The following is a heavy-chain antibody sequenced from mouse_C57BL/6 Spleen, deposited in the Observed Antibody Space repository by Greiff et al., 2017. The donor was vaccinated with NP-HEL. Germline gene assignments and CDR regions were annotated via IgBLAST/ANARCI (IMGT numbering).Heavy chain of an antibody. CDR2: ISSGGDYI. Sequence: EVHLVESGEGLVKPGGSLKLSCAASGFTFSSYAMSWVRQTPEKRLEWVAYISSGGDYIYYADTVKGRFTISRDNARNTLYLQMSSLKSEDTAMYYCTRGYYGSNYAMDDWGQGTSVTVSS. CDR1: GFTFSSYA. D-gene: IGHD1-1*01. CDR3: TRGYYGSNYAMDD. V-gene: IGHV5-9-1*02. J-gene: IGHJ4*01.